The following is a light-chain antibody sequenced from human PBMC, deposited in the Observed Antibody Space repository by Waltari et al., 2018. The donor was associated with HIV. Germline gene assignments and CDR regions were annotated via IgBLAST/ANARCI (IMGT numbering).Light chain of an antibody. CDR1: SSDVGGYNS. V-gene: IGLV2-14*01. J-gene: IGLJ2*01. Sequence: QSALTQPASVSGSPGQSITISCTGTSSDVGGYNSVSWYQQHPGKAPKLMIYEVSNRPSGVSNRFSGSKSGNTASLTISGLQAEDEADYYCSSYTSSSTRVVFGGGTKLTVL. CDR3: SSYTSSSTRVV. CDR2: EVS.